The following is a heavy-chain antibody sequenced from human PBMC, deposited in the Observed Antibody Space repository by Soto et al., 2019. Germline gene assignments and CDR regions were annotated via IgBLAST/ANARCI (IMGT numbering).Heavy chain of an antibody. CDR1: GFTFSSYA. CDR3: VKDTPAPPTGPPERWLPGGDAFDI. Sequence: GGSLRLSCSASGFTFSSYAMHWVRQAPGKGLEYVSAISSNGGSTYYADSVKGRLTISRDNSKNTLYLQMSSLRAEDTAVYYCVKDTPAPPTGPPERWLPGGDAFDIWGQGTMVTVSS. CDR2: ISSNGGST. J-gene: IGHJ3*02. D-gene: IGHD5-12*01. V-gene: IGHV3-64D*08.